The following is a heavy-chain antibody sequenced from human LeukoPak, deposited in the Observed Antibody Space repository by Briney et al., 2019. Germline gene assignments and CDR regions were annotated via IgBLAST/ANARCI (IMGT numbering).Heavy chain of an antibody. CDR3: HLVRGGGYFDY. CDR2: INHSGDT. CDR1: GGSFSGYY. V-gene: IGHV4-34*01. D-gene: IGHD3-10*01. J-gene: IGHJ4*02. Sequence: SETLSLTCAVYGGSFSGYYWSWIRQPPGKGLEWIGEINHSGDTNYNPSLKSRITISVDTSQNLVSLSLTSVTAADTAVYYCHLVRGGGYFDYWGQGTLVIVSS.